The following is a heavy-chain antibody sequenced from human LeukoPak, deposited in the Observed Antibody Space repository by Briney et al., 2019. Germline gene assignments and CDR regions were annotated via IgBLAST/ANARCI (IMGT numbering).Heavy chain of an antibody. CDR1: GNYW. J-gene: IGHJ4*02. Sequence: GGSLRLSCAASGNYWMHWVRQAPGKGLVWVSHINSDGSWTSYADSVRGRFTISKDNAKDTVYLQMNNLRAEDTAVYYCVSFYETYWGRGTLVTVSS. D-gene: IGHD2-2*01. CDR3: VSFYETY. V-gene: IGHV3-74*01. CDR2: INSDGSWT.